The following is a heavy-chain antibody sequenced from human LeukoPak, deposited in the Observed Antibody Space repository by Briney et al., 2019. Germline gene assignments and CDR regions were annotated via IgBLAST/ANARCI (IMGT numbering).Heavy chain of an antibody. V-gene: IGHV1-18*01. J-gene: IGHJ4*02. D-gene: IGHD3-16*02. CDR3: ARAFLYDYVWGSYRYTPDY. CDR2: ISAYNGNT. CDR1: GYTFTSYG. Sequence: ASVKVSCKASGYTFTSYGISWVRQAPGQGLEWMGWISAYNGNTNCAQKLQGRVTMTTDTSTSTAYMELRSLRSDDTAVYYCARAFLYDYVWGSYRYTPDYWGQGTLVTVSS.